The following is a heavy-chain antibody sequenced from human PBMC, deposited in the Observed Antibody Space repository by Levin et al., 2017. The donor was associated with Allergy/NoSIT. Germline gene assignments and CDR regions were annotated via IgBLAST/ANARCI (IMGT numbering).Heavy chain of an antibody. V-gene: IGHV4-39*01. CDR2: IYYSGTT. Sequence: RSGGSLRLSCTVSGGSISSRSYGWGWIRQSPVKGLEWIGTIYYSGTTYYNPTLKSRVTISLDTSKNQFSLNLSSVTAADTAVYYCARRAQYSSSWSFDYWGQGTLVTVSS. CDR3: ARRAQYSSSWSFDY. CDR1: GGSISSRSYG. D-gene: IGHD2-2*01. J-gene: IGHJ4*02.